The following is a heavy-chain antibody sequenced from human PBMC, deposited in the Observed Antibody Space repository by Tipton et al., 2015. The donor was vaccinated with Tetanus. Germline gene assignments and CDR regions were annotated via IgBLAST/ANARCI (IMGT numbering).Heavy chain of an antibody. Sequence: SLRLSCTASGYLFSRFDMHWVRQAPGKGLEWLAVISFDGSHQYYADSVKGRFTVSRDNSNNSVDLQMNSLRLEDTAVYYCAKDLICRVRRPRLYGMDVWGQGTAVTVSS. CDR1: GYLFSRFD. D-gene: IGHD3-10*01. CDR3: AKDLICRVRRPRLYGMDV. J-gene: IGHJ6*02. V-gene: IGHV3-30*18. CDR2: ISFDGSHQ.